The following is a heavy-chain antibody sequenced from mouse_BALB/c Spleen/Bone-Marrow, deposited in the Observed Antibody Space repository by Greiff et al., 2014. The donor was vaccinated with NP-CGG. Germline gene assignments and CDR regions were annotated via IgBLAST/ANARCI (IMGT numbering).Heavy chain of an antibody. CDR1: GYNFTCYW. CDR3: AREYYGSSGYFDV. V-gene: IGHV1-7*01. J-gene: IGHJ1*01. D-gene: IGHD1-1*01. Sequence: VQLQQSGAELAKPGASVKMSCKASGYNFTCYWMHWVKQRPGQGLEWIGYINPSTGYTEYNQKFKDKATLTADKSSSTAYMQLSSLTSEDSAVYYCAREYYGSSGYFDVWGAGTTVTVSS. CDR2: INPSTGYT.